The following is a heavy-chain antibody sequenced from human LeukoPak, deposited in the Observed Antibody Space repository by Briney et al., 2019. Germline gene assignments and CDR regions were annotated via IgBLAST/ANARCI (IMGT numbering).Heavy chain of an antibody. J-gene: IGHJ6*02. CDR2: IKQDGNEK. Sequence: GGSLRLSCAASGFTFSSYWMSWVRQAPGKGLEWVANIKQDGNEKYYVDSVKGRFTISRDNAKNSLYLQMNSLRAEDTAVYYCARDGGDGRGGPVDYYYGMDVWGQGTTVTVSS. V-gene: IGHV3-7*01. CDR3: ARDGGDGRGGPVDYYYGMDV. CDR1: GFTFSSYW. D-gene: IGHD3-16*01.